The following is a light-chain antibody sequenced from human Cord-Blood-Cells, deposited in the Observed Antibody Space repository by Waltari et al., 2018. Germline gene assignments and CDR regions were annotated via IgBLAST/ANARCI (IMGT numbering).Light chain of an antibody. CDR1: QSISSY. Sequence: IQMTQSPSSLSASVGDRVTITCRASQSISSYLNWYQQKPGKAPKLLIYAASSLQSGVPSRFSGSGSGTDFTLTISSLQPEDFATYYCQQSYSTLWTFGQGTKVESK. CDR2: AAS. CDR3: QQSYSTLWT. J-gene: IGKJ1*01. V-gene: IGKV1-39*01.